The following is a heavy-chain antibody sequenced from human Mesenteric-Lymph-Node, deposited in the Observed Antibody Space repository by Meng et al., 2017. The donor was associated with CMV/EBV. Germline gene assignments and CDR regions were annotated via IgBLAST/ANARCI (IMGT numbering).Heavy chain of an antibody. Sequence: CAASGFTFSSYAMHWVRQAPGKGLEWVAVISYDGSNKYYADSVKGRFTISRDNSKNTLYLQMNSLRAEDTAVYYCARDPDYGDYFDYWAREPWSPSPQ. CDR2: ISYDGSNK. J-gene: IGHJ4*02. D-gene: IGHD4-17*01. V-gene: IGHV3-30-3*01. CDR3: ARDPDYGDYFDY. CDR1: GFTFSSYA.